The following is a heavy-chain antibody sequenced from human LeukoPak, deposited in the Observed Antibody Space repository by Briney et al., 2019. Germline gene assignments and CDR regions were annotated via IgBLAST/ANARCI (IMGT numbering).Heavy chain of an antibody. CDR1: GGSISSDSYY. CDR3: ARGRSRGWLLAPARTPPGRPPRHYFDY. V-gene: IGHV4-39*02. D-gene: IGHD5-24*01. J-gene: IGHJ4*02. Sequence: PSETQSLTCSVSGGSISSDSYYWSWIRQPPGEGLEWIGNVYYSGSTYNNPSLKSRVTISVDTSKNLFSLRLTSVTAADTAVYYCARGRSRGWLLAPARTPPGRPPRHYFDYWGQGTLVTVSS. CDR2: VYYSGST.